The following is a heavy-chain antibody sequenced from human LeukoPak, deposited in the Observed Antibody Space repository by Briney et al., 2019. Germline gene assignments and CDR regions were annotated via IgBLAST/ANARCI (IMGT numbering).Heavy chain of an antibody. D-gene: IGHD2-15*01. CDR1: GYSISSGYY. V-gene: IGHV4-38-2*01. CDR3: ARRPVVAARPNAFDI. J-gene: IGHJ3*02. Sequence: PSETLSLTCAVSGYSISSGYYWGWIRQPPGKGLEWIGSIYHSGSTYYNPSLKSRVTISVDTSKNQFSLKLSSVTAADTAVYYCARRPVVAARPNAFDIWGQGTMVTVSS. CDR2: IYHSGST.